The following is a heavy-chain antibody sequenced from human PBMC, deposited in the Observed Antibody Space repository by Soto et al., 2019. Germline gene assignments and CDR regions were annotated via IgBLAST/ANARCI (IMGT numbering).Heavy chain of an antibody. J-gene: IGHJ4*02. CDR1: GGSFTSNNW. CDR2: IYRTGST. D-gene: IGHD1-7*01. Sequence: SETLSLTCAVSGGSFTSNNWWTWVRQPPGQGLEWIGEIYRTGSTNYNPSLKSRVTISLDKSENQFSLKVTSLTAADAAVYYCASRDPGTSVDYWGQGTLVTVS. CDR3: ASRDPGTSVDY. V-gene: IGHV4-4*02.